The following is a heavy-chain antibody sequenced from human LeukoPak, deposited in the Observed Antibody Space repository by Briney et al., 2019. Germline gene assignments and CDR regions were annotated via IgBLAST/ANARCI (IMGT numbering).Heavy chain of an antibody. CDR2: INPNSGGT. J-gene: IGHJ6*03. V-gene: IGHV1-2*02. CDR1: GYTFTGYY. D-gene: IGHD3-3*01. Sequence: ASVKVSCKASGYTFTGYYMHWVRQAPGQGLEWMGWINPNSGGTNYAQKFQGRVTMTRDTSISTAYMELSRLRSDDTAVYYCARAFLDFWSGYFMDVWGKGTTDTGSS. CDR3: ARAFLDFWSGYFMDV.